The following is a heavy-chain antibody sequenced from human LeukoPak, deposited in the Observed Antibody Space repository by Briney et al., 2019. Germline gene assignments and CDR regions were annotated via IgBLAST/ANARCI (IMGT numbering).Heavy chain of an antibody. CDR3: ARGKGFLEWLLLREPHISYMDV. V-gene: IGHV1-8*03. CDR2: MNPNSGNT. Sequence: ASVKVSCRASGYTFTSYDINWVRQATGQGLEWMGWMNPNSGNTGYAQKFQGRVTITRNTSISTAYMELSSLRSEDTAVYYCARGKGFLEWLLLREPHISYMDVWGKGTTVTVSS. CDR1: GYTFTSYD. J-gene: IGHJ6*03. D-gene: IGHD3-3*01.